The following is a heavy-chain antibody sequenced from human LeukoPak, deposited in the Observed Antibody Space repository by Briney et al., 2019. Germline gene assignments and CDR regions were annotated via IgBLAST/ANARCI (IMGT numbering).Heavy chain of an antibody. CDR3: ARTSMVRGVPYYFDY. CDR1: GFTFSSYA. D-gene: IGHD3-10*01. J-gene: IGHJ4*02. CDR2: ISVSSGST. V-gene: IGHV3-23*01. Sequence: GGSLRLSCAASGFTFSSYAMSWVRQAPGKGLEWVSGISVSSGSTYYADSVKGRFTISRDNSKNTLYLQMNSLRAVDTAVYYCARTSMVRGVPYYFDYWGQGTLVTVSS.